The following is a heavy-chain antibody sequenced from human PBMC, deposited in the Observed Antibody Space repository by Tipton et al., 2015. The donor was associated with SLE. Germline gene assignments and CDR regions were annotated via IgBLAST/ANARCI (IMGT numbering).Heavy chain of an antibody. CDR2: ISGGIITT. V-gene: IGHV3-23*01. D-gene: IGHD5-12*01. Sequence: SLRLSCAASGFTFSGSAMHWVRQAPGKGLEWVSAISGGIITTDYADSVKGQFTISRDNSKRMVYLQMDGLRVDDTAVYYCARRGGYRAYEDYFDSWGQGTLVTVSS. CDR1: GFTFSGSA. J-gene: IGHJ4*02. CDR3: ARRGGYRAYEDYFDS.